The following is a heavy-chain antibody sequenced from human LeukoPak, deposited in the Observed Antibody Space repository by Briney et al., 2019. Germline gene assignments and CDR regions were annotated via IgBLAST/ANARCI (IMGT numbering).Heavy chain of an antibody. V-gene: IGHV4-34*01. J-gene: IGHJ4*02. CDR1: GGSFSGYD. CDR3: ARRKACSGGSYYTGINY. CDR2: INHSGST. D-gene: IGHD2-15*01. Sequence: SETLSLTCAVYGGSFSGYDWSWIRQPPGKGLEWIGEINHSGSTNYNPSLKSRVTISVDTSKNQFSLKLSSVTAADTAVYYSARRKACSGGSYYTGINYWGQGTLVTVSS.